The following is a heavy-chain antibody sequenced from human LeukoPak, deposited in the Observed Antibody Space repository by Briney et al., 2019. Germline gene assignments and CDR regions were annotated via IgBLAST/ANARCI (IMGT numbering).Heavy chain of an antibody. J-gene: IGHJ6*03. CDR2: IWYDGTNT. Sequence: GGSLRLSCAASGFTFGSFGMHWVRQAPGMGLEFVAGIWYDGTNTYYADSLKGRFTISRDNSKDTLFLQVSSLRAEDSAVYYRAKSPNIGNYYYYMDVWGKGTTVTVSS. D-gene: IGHD2/OR15-2a*01. V-gene: IGHV3-33*06. CDR3: AKSPNIGNYYYYMDV. CDR1: GFTFGSFG.